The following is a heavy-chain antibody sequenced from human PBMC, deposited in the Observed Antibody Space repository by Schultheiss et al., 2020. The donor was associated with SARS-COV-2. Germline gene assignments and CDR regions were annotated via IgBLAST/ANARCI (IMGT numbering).Heavy chain of an antibody. V-gene: IGHV4-34*01. D-gene: IGHD3-3*01. CDR2: INHSGST. CDR1: GFTFSDYY. CDR3: ARGCTIFGVVTSYYYYYYMDV. Sequence: ESLKISCAASGFTFSDYYMSWIRQAPGKGLEWIGEINHSGSTNYNPSLKSRVTISVDTSKNQFSLKLSSVTAADTAVYYCARGCTIFGVVTSYYYYYYMDVWGKGTTVTVSS. J-gene: IGHJ6*03.